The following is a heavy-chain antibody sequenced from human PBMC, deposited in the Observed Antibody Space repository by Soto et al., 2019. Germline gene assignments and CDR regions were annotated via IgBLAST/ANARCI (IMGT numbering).Heavy chain of an antibody. Sequence: SETLSLTCTVSGGFISSSRYYLGWIRQPPGKGLEWIGSIYYSGSTYYNPSLKSRVTISVDTSRNQFSLKLSSVTAADTAVYYCASLFFYWVGGSCYDVEYWGQRTLGTGSS. J-gene: IGHJ4*02. D-gene: IGHD2-15*01. CDR3: ASLFFYWVGGSCYDVEY. V-gene: IGHV4-39*01. CDR1: GGFISSSRYY. CDR2: IYYSGST.